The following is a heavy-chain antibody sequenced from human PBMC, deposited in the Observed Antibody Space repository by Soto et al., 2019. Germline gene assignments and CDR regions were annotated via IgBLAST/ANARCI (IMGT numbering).Heavy chain of an antibody. CDR2: INYSGIT. CDR1: GGSFSGYD. V-gene: IGHV4-34*01. CDR3: ARGVREAVAAPNLNY. Sequence: PSETLSLTCAVYGGSFSGYDWSWIRQPPGKGLEWIGDINYSGITNYNPSLKSRVTISVDTSRKQLSLNLRSVTAADTAVYYCARGVREAVAAPNLNYWGQGTLVTVSS. J-gene: IGHJ4*02. D-gene: IGHD6-19*01.